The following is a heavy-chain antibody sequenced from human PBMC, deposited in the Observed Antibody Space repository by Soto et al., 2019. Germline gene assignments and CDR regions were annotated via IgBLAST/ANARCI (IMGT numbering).Heavy chain of an antibody. Sequence: EVQLLESGGGLVQPGGSLRLSCAASGFTFSSYAMSWVRQAPGKGLEWVSAISGSGGSTYYADSVKGRFTISRDNSKNTLYLQMNSLRAEDTAVYYCAKGGLYYYGSGSYTQFDYWGQGTLVTVSS. D-gene: IGHD3-10*01. V-gene: IGHV3-23*01. J-gene: IGHJ4*02. CDR2: ISGSGGST. CDR3: AKGGLYYYGSGSYTQFDY. CDR1: GFTFSSYA.